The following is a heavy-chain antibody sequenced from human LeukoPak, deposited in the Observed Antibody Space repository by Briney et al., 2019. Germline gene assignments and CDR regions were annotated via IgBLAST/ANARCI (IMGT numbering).Heavy chain of an antibody. CDR3: AKDHEWLQWAGYFDY. Sequence: GGSLRLSCAASGFTCSSYSMNWVHQAPGKELEWVSAISGSGDYTYYTDSVKGRFTISRDNSKNALYLQLSSLRAEDTAVYYCAKDHEWLQWAGYFDYWGQGTLVSVSS. J-gene: IGHJ4*02. CDR1: GFTCSSYS. D-gene: IGHD5-24*01. V-gene: IGHV3-23*01. CDR2: ISGSGDYT.